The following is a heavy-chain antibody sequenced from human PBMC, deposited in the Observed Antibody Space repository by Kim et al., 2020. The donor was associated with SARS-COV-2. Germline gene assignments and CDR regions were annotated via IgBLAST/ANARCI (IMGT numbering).Heavy chain of an antibody. Sequence: GGSLRLSCAASGFTFSSYAMSWVRQAPGKGLEWVSAISGSGGSTYYADSVKGRFTISRDNSKNSLYLQMNSLRTEDTAVYYCAKDEPIVVVTAPFDYWGQGTLVTVSS. CDR2: ISGSGGST. J-gene: IGHJ4*02. V-gene: IGHV3-23*01. CDR1: GFTFSSYA. CDR3: AKDEPIVVVTAPFDY. D-gene: IGHD2-21*02.